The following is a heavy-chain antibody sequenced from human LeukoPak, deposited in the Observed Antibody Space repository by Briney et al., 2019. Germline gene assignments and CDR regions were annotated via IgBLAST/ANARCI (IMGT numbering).Heavy chain of an antibody. V-gene: IGHV3-23*01. D-gene: IGHD3-10*01. CDR1: GFTFSSYA. J-gene: IGHJ4*02. Sequence: GGSLRLSCAASGFTFSSYAMSWVRQAPGKGLEWVSSISGSTDGSTNYADSVKGRFTISRDNSKNTLYLQMSSLRDEDTAVYYCARRYFYGSGTEFDYWGQGTLVTVSS. CDR3: ARRYFYGSGTEFDY. CDR2: ISGSTDGST.